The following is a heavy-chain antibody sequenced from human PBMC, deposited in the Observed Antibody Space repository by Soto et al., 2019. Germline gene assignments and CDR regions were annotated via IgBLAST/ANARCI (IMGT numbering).Heavy chain of an antibody. J-gene: IGHJ6*02. CDR2: ILPIFGTA. Sequence: QVQLVQSGAEVKKPGSPVKVSCKASGGTFSSYAISWVRQAPGQGLEWMGGILPIFGTANYARKFQGRVTTTADRSTSTAYMELSSLRSEDTAVYYCARASTLTVHCGSVSCPRMDVWGQGTTVTVSS. CDR1: GGTFSSYA. V-gene: IGHV1-69*06. D-gene: IGHD2-2*01. CDR3: ARASTLTVHCGSVSCPRMDV.